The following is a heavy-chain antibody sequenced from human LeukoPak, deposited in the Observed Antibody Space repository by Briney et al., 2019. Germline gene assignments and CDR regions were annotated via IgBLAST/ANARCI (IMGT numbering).Heavy chain of an antibody. J-gene: IGHJ6*03. CDR2: ISPYNGNT. Sequence: ASVKVSCKASGYTFTSHDISWVRQAPGQGLEWMGWISPYNGNTNYAQKLQGRVTMTTDTSTSTAYMELRSLRSYDTAVYYCARETSSTSYYMDVWGKGTTVTVSS. CDR1: GYTFTSHD. CDR3: ARETSSTSYYMDV. V-gene: IGHV1-18*01. D-gene: IGHD2-2*01.